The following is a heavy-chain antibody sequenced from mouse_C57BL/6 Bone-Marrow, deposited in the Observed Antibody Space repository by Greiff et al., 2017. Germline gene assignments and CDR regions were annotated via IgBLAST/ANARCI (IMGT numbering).Heavy chain of an antibody. CDR1: GYTFTSYW. Sequence: QVHVKQPGAELVKPGASVKMSCKASGYTFTSYWITWVKQRPGQGLEWIGDIYPGSGSTNYTEKFKSKATLTVDTSSSTAYMQLSSLTSEDSAVYYCARGGFITTVVAKGYWGQGTTLTVSS. CDR3: ARGGFITTVVAKGY. CDR2: IYPGSGST. D-gene: IGHD1-1*01. J-gene: IGHJ2*01. V-gene: IGHV1-55*01.